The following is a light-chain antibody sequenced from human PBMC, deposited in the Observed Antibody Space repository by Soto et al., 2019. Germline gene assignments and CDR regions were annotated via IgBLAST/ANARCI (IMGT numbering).Light chain of an antibody. CDR1: SSDVGFYNY. Sequence: QSALTQPASVSGSPGQSITISCTGTSSDVGFYNYVSWYQQQHPGKAPKLMIYEVDNRPSGVSIRFSGSKSGNTASLTISGLQAEDEADYYCSSYTSSSTLVFGGGTKLTVL. CDR3: SSYTSSSTLV. CDR2: EVD. J-gene: IGLJ2*01. V-gene: IGLV2-14*01.